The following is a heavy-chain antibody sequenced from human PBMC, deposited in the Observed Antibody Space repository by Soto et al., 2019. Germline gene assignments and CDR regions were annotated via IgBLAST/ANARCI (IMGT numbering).Heavy chain of an antibody. CDR3: ATWHEREHAYVV. V-gene: IGHV3-53*01. D-gene: IGHD1-1*01. J-gene: IGHJ3*01. CDR2: LYDIDGS. CDR1: GFTISGKKY. Sequence: DVQLVESGGGLIQPGESLRLSCGAFGFTISGKKYVAWVRQAPGKGLEWVSALYDIDGSFYADSVKGRFTTSSDSSKTTVYLQMNDLRPDDTAVYYCATWHEREHAYVVWGLGTTVTVSS.